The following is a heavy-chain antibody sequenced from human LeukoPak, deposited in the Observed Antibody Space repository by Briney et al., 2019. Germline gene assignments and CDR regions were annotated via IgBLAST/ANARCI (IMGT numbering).Heavy chain of an antibody. CDR3: AGEYCSGGSCRQGFDY. CDR1: GYTFTDYY. V-gene: IGHV1-2*02. Sequence: ASVKLSCKASGYTFTDYYMHWVRQAPGQGLEWMGWINPNSGDTNHAQNFQGRVTLTRDTSISSAYMELSGLRSDDSAVYYCAGEYCSGGSCRQGFDYWGQGTLVTVSS. CDR2: INPNSGDT. J-gene: IGHJ4*02. D-gene: IGHD2-15*01.